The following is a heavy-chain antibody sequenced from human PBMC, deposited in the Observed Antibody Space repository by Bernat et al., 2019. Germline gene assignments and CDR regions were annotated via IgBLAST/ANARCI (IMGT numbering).Heavy chain of an antibody. CDR3: ARPPVGYEAFEI. D-gene: IGHD1-26*01. CDR2: IYYSGNT. Sequence: QVQLQESGPGLVKPSETLSLTCTVSGGSISSYYWSWIRQPPGKGLEWIGYIYYSGNTYYNPSLKSRVTISVDTSKNQFSLKLNSVTAADTAVYYCARPPVGYEAFEIWGQGTMVTVSS. V-gene: IGHV4-59*04. J-gene: IGHJ3*02. CDR1: GGSISSYY.